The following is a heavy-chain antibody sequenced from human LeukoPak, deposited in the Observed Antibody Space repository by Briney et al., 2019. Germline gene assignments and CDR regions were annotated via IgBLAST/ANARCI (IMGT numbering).Heavy chain of an antibody. V-gene: IGHV3-48*03. D-gene: IGHD5-12*01. J-gene: IGHJ5*02. CDR3: TRCGRDAVARIPWFDP. Sequence: PGGSLRLSCAASGFTFTSHEMNWVRQAPGKGLEWVSYINGDGSTTYYADSVKGRFTISRDNAKNSLYLQVNSLRAEDTAVYYCTRCGRDAVARIPWFDPWGQGTLVTVSA. CDR2: INGDGSTT. CDR1: GFTFTSHE.